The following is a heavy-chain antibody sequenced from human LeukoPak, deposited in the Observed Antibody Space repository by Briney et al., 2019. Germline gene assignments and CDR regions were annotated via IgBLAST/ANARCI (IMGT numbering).Heavy chain of an antibody. V-gene: IGHV3-7*01. CDR2: INQDGSEK. CDR3: ARAKGLAAASEYFQH. D-gene: IGHD6-13*01. J-gene: IGHJ1*01. Sequence: GGSLRLSCAASGFTLSSYWMSWVRQAPGKGLEWVANINQDGSEKYYVDSVKGRFTISRDNAKNSLYLQMNSLRAEDTAVYYCARAKGLAAASEYFQHWGQGTLVTVSS. CDR1: GFTLSSYW.